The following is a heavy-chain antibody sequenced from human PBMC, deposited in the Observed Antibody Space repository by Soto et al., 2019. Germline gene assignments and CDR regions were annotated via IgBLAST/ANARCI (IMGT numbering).Heavy chain of an antibody. CDR1: GFTFNNYA. J-gene: IGHJ4*02. D-gene: IGHD3-16*02. Sequence: GGSLRLSCAASGFTFNNYAMSWVGQAPGKGLEWVSAIIGNGGTTYYADSVKGRFTISRDSSKNTLYLQMNSLRAEDTAVYYCAKSISALTRLSDYWGQGTLVTVSS. V-gene: IGHV3-23*01. CDR3: AKSISALTRLSDY. CDR2: IIGNGGTT.